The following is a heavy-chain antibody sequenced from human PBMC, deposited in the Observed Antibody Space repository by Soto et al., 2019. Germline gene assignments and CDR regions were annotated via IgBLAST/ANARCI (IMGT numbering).Heavy chain of an antibody. J-gene: IGHJ6*02. CDR3: ARESYGITLYGMDV. D-gene: IGHD1-7*01. CDR1: GYSFTGQY. CDR2: INPNSGDT. Sequence: GXSVKVSCKASGYSFTGQYMHWGRQAPGQGLEWMGWINPNSGDTNYAQKFQGRVTMTRDTSIGTAYMELSSLRSNDTAIYYCARESYGITLYGMDVWGQGTTVTVSS. V-gene: IGHV1-2*02.